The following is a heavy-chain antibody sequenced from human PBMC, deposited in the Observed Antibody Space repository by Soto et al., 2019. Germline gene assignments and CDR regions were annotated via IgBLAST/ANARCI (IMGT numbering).Heavy chain of an antibody. CDR1: GFTFSSYG. Sequence: QVQLVESGGGVVQPGRSLRLSCAASGFTFSSYGMHWVRQAPGKGLEWVAVIWYDGSNKYYADSVKGRFTISRDNSKNTLYLQMNSLRAEDTAVYYCARDGSLWYQLLFRYYYYGMDVWGQGTTVTVSS. D-gene: IGHD2-2*01. V-gene: IGHV3-33*01. CDR3: ARDGSLWYQLLFRYYYYGMDV. CDR2: IWYDGSNK. J-gene: IGHJ6*02.